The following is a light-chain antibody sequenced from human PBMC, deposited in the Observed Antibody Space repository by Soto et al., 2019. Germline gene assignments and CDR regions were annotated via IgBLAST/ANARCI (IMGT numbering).Light chain of an antibody. CDR3: ISFTSRHIYV. J-gene: IGLJ1*01. CDR2: DVT. V-gene: IGLV2-14*03. CDR1: SSDVGGYNY. Sequence: QSVLTQPASVSGSPGQSITISCTGTSSDVGGYNYVSWYQQHPGRAPKLIIYDVTNRPSGISNRSSGSKSGNTASLTISGLQTEDEADYYCISFTSRHIYVFGTGTKVTVL.